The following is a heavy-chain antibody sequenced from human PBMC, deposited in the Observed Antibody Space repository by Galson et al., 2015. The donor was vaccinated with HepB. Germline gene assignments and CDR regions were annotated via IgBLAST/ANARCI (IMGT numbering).Heavy chain of an antibody. CDR2: IWYDGSNK. V-gene: IGHV3-33*01. CDR3: ARDRRGRVPRYYFDY. Sequence: SLRLSCAASGFTFSSYGMHWVRQAPGKGLEWVAVIWYDGSNKYYADSVKGRFTISRDNSKNTLYLQMNSLRAEDTAVYYCARDRRGRVPRYYFDYWGQGTLVTVSS. J-gene: IGHJ4*02. CDR1: GFTFSSYG. D-gene: IGHD3-10*01.